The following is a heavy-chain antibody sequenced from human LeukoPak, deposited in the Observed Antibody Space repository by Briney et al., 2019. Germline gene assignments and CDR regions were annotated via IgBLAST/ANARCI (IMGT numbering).Heavy chain of an antibody. D-gene: IGHD2-2*01. CDR2: IIPILGLS. V-gene: IGHV1-69*04. Sequence: SVKVSCKASGGPFSSYAINWVRQAPGQGLEWVGRIIPILGLSYTAQKFQGRITITADTSTSTAYMEVSSLTSEDTAIYYCAKKMVPAAYYGLDVWGQGTTVTVPS. J-gene: IGHJ6*02. CDR3: AKKMVPAAYYGLDV. CDR1: GGPFSSYA.